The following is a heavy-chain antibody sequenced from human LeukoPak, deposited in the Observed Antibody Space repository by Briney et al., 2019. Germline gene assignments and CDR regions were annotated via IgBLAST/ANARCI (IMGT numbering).Heavy chain of an antibody. CDR1: GGSISSYY. V-gene: IGHV4-59*01. D-gene: IGHD6-6*01. CDR3: ARAPYSSSSLAIDY. Sequence: PSETLSLTCTVSGGSISSYYWSWIRQPSEKGLEWIGYIYYSGSTNYNPSLKSRVTISVDTSKNQFSLKLSSVTAADTAVYYCARAPYSSSSLAIDYWGQGTLVTVSS. CDR2: IYYSGST. J-gene: IGHJ4*02.